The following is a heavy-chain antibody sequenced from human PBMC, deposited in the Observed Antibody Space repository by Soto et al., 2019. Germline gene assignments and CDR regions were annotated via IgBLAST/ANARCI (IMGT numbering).Heavy chain of an antibody. CDR3: ARGGQEHLTPYFIAY. J-gene: IGHJ4*02. Sequence: EVQLVESGGGLVQPGGSLRVSCVVSGFTFSDYYMDWVRQAPGKGLEWIGRTRSKAKGYSTEYAASVKGRFTISRDDSRSSLFLQMNSLETDDTAVYYCARGGQEHLTPYFIAYWGQGTLVTVSS. CDR2: TRSKAKGYST. D-gene: IGHD1-1*01. CDR1: GFTFSDYY. V-gene: IGHV3-72*01.